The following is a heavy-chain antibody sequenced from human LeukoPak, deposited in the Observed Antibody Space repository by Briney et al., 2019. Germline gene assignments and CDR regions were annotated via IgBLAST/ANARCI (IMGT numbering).Heavy chain of an antibody. D-gene: IGHD6-19*01. CDR1: GFTFDDYA. J-gene: IGHJ4*02. CDR2: ISWNSGSI. CDR3: ARDYRSSSGWTVDY. V-gene: IGHV3-9*01. Sequence: GGSLRLSCAASGFTFDDYAMHWVRQAPGKGLEWVSGISWNSGSIGYADSVKGRFTISRDNAKNSLYLQMNSLRDEDTAVYYCARDYRSSSGWTVDYWGQGTLVTVSS.